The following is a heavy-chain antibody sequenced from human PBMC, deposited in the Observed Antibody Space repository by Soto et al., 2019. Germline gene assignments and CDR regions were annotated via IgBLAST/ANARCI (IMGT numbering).Heavy chain of an antibody. Sequence: GASVKVSCKASGYSFTTYAMHWVRQAPGQRLEWMGWINAGNGDTKSSQKFQGRVTIARDTSASTAYMALSSLTSEDTAVYYCARLTLKGFDSWGQGTLVTAPQ. CDR1: GYSFTTYA. CDR3: ARLTLKGFDS. J-gene: IGHJ4*02. CDR2: INAGNGDT. V-gene: IGHV1-3*01.